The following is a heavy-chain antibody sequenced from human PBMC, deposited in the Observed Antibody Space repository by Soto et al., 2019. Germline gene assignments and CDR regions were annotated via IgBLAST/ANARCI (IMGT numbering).Heavy chain of an antibody. D-gene: IGHD6-19*01. CDR2: IYYSGST. Sequence: QLQLQESGPGLVKPSETLSLTCTVSGGSISSSSYYWGWIRQPPGKGLEWIGSIYYSGSTYYNPSLKSRVTISVDTSKNQFSLKLSSVTAADTGVYYCARRAVDITGAGFDYWGQGTLVTVSS. CDR1: GGSISSSSYY. J-gene: IGHJ4*02. V-gene: IGHV4-39*01. CDR3: ARRAVDITGAGFDY.